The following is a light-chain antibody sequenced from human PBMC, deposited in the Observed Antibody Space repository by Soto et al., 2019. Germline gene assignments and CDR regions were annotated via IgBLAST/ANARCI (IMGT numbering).Light chain of an antibody. CDR3: TSHTASSTWV. Sequence: QSALTQPASVSGSPGQSITISCTGTSSDVGYDHYVSWFQQHPGKAPKLMIYEVSRRPSGVSNRFSGSKSANTASLTISGLQDEDEDDYYCTSHTASSTWVFGGGTKLTVL. CDR2: EVS. CDR1: SSDVGYDHY. V-gene: IGLV2-14*01. J-gene: IGLJ3*02.